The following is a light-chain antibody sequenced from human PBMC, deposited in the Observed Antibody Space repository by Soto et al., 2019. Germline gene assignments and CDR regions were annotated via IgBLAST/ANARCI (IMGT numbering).Light chain of an antibody. CDR1: QSVTRDS. J-gene: IGKJ4*01. V-gene: IGKV3-20*01. CDR3: QYYCSSPHT. CDR2: GAS. Sequence: EIVLTQSPVTLSLSPGERATLSCRASQSVTRDSLAWYQHKPGQAPRFLLYGASTRATGIPDRFSGGGSGTDFSLTISRLEPEDFAVYYCQYYCSSPHTFGGGTKVEIK.